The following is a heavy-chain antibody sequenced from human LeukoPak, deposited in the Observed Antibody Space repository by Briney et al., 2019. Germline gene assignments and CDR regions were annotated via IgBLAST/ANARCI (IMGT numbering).Heavy chain of an antibody. J-gene: IGHJ5*02. CDR2: INHSGNT. V-gene: IGHV4-34*01. CDR1: GGSISGYY. Sequence: SETLSLTCTVSGGSISGYYWSWIRQPPGKGLEWIGEINHSGNTNYNPSLKTRVTISVDTSKNQFSLKLSSVTAADTAVYYCARGLPQWLVRGWFDPWGQGTLVTVSS. D-gene: IGHD6-19*01. CDR3: ARGLPQWLVRGWFDP.